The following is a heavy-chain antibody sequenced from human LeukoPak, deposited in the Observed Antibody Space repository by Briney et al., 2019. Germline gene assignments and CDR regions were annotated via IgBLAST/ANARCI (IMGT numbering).Heavy chain of an antibody. CDR1: GFTFSSYG. V-gene: IGHV3-30*18. Sequence: GGSLRLSCAASGFTFSSYGMHWVRQAPGKGLEWVVVISYDGSNKYYADSVKGRFTISRDNSKNTLYLQMNSLRAEDTAVYYCAKEGYYDSSGWGNSMDVWGQGTTVTVSS. CDR3: AKEGYYDSSGWGNSMDV. D-gene: IGHD3-22*01. CDR2: ISYDGSNK. J-gene: IGHJ6*02.